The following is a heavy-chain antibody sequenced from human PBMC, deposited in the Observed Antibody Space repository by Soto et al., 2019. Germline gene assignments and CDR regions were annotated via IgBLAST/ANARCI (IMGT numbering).Heavy chain of an antibody. CDR3: ARGQQGGWYFDL. V-gene: IGHV4-34*01. J-gene: IGHJ2*01. CDR2: INHSGST. CDR1: GGSFSGYY. Sequence: QVQLQQWGAGLLKPSETLSLTCAVYGGSFSGYYWSWIRQPPGKGLEWIGEINHSGSTNYNPSLKGRVTISVDTSKNQFSLKLSAVTAADTAVYYCARGQQGGWYFDLWGRGTLVTVSS.